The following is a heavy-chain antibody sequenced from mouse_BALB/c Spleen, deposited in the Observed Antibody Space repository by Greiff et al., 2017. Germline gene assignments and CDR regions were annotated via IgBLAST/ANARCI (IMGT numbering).Heavy chain of an antibody. J-gene: IGHJ4*01. V-gene: IGHV2-9*02. CDR1: GFSLTSYG. D-gene: IGHD2-3*01. CDR3: AREADGYYAMDY. CDR2: IWAGGST. Sequence: VQVVESGPGLVAPSQSLSITCTVSGFSLTSYGVHWVRQPPGKGLEWLGVIWAGGSTNYNSALMSRLSISKDNSKSQVFLKMNSLQTDDTAMYYCAREADGYYAMDYWGQGTSVTVSS.